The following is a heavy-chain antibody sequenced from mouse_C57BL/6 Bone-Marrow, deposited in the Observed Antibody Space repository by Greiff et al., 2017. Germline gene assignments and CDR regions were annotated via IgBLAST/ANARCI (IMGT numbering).Heavy chain of an antibody. J-gene: IGHJ2*01. D-gene: IGHD1-1*01. CDR1: GFNIKDYY. CDR2: IDPEDGDT. CDR3: TFVTTVVATENYFDY. Sequence: EVHLVESGAELVRPGASVKLSCTASGFNIKDYYMHWVKQRPEQGLEWIGRIDPEDGDTEYAPKFQGKATMTADKSSTTAYLQLSSLTSEDTAVYYCTFVTTVVATENYFDYWGQGTTLTVSS. V-gene: IGHV14-1*01.